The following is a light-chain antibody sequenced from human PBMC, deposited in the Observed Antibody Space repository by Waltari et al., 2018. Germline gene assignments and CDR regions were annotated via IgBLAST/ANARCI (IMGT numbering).Light chain of an antibody. CDR3: QQSYGRPYT. CDR1: HRLNYF. CDR2: AAS. J-gene: IGKJ2*01. V-gene: IGKV1-39*01. Sequence: DIQMTQSPCSLSASVGDRVTITCRASHRLNYFLNWYQQKPAKAPKLLIFAASRLQDGVPSRFSGTGSETDFTLTIAGLQPEDFATYFCQQSYGRPYTFGQGTKLEI.